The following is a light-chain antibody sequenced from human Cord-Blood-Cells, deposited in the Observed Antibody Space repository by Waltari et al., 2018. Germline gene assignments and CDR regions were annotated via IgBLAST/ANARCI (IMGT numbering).Light chain of an antibody. Sequence: DIQLTQSPRFLPASVRHRVSLTCRASQGISSYLAWYQQKPGKAPKLLIYAASTLQSGVPSRFSGSGSGTEFTLTISSLQPEDFATYYCQQLNSYPLTFGGGTKVEIK. CDR2: AAS. V-gene: IGKV1-9*01. CDR1: QGISSY. CDR3: QQLNSYPLT. J-gene: IGKJ4*01.